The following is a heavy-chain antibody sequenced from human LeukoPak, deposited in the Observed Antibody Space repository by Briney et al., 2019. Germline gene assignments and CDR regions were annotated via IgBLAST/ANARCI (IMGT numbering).Heavy chain of an antibody. Sequence: ASVKVSCKASGYIFTSYAMNWVRQAPGQRLEWLGWINAGNGNTKYSQNFQGRVTLTRDTSATTASMEMNSLRSEDTALYYCARGRWSATTASYYLDFWGLGTLVTVSS. V-gene: IGHV1-3*01. D-gene: IGHD2-21*02. CDR2: INAGNGNT. CDR1: GYIFTSYA. CDR3: ARGRWSATTASYYLDF. J-gene: IGHJ4*02.